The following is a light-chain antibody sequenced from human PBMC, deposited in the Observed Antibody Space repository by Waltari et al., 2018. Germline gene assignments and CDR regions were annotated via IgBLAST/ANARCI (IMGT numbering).Light chain of an antibody. Sequence: EIVLTQSPVTLSLSPGERATLSCWASQNVTSNYLAWYQQKPGQAPRLLIYGASSRATGIPDRFSGRGSGTDFTLTITRMEPEDFAVYYCHQYGDIPRTFGQGTKVELK. CDR3: HQYGDIPRT. CDR1: QNVTSNY. V-gene: IGKV3-20*01. CDR2: GAS. J-gene: IGKJ1*01.